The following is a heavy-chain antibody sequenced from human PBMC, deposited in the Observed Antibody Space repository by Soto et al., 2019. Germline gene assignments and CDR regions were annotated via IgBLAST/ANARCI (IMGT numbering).Heavy chain of an antibody. CDR1: GFTFSSYG. Sequence: GGSLRLSCAASGFTFSSYGMHWVRQAPGKGLEWVAVISYDGSNKYYADSVKGRFTISRDNSKNTLYLQMNSLRAEDTAVYYCAKEPDGYYSNWFDPWGEGTLVTVSP. J-gene: IGHJ5*02. V-gene: IGHV3-30*18. D-gene: IGHD3-16*01. CDR2: ISYDGSNK. CDR3: AKEPDGYYSNWFDP.